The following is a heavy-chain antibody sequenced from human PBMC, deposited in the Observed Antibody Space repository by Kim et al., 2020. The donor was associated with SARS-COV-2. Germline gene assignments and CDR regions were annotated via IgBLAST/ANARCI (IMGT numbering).Heavy chain of an antibody. CDR3: AVGQQLALDY. CDR2: IA. Sequence: IANYAQKFQGRVTITADKSTSTAYMELSSLRSEDTAVYYCAVGQQLALDYWGQGTLVTVSS. V-gene: IGHV1-69*02. J-gene: IGHJ4*02. D-gene: IGHD6-13*01.